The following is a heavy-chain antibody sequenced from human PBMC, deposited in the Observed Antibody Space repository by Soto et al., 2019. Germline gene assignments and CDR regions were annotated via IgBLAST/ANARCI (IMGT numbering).Heavy chain of an antibody. Sequence: TLSLTCTVSGGSIDSGGYYWSWIRQHPGKGLEWIGYIYYSGSTYYNPSLKSRVTISVDTSKNQFSLKLSSVTAADTAVYYCARDRSRAGYFDYWGQGALVTVSS. J-gene: IGHJ4*02. CDR2: IYYSGST. CDR3: ARDRSRAGYFDY. CDR1: GGSIDSGGYY. V-gene: IGHV4-31*03. D-gene: IGHD6-13*01.